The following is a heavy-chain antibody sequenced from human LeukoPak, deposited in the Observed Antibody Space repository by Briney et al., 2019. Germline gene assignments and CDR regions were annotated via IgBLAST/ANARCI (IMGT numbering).Heavy chain of an antibody. J-gene: IGHJ4*02. CDR3: ARGALDFDY. CDR1: GFTFSRYS. CDR2: ISTSSTTI. Sequence: PGRSLRLSCAASGFTFSRYSMNWVRQAPGKGLEWVSYISTSSTTIFYADSVKGRFTISRDNAKNSLSLQMNSLRDEDTAVYYCARGALDFDYWGQGTLVTVSS. V-gene: IGHV3-48*02.